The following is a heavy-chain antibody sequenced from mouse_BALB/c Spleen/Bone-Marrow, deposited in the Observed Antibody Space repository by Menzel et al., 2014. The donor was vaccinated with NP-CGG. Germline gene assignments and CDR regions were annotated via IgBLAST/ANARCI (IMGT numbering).Heavy chain of an antibody. CDR1: GFNVKDYY. J-gene: IGHJ2*01. V-gene: IGHV14-4*02. CDR3: NAHITTVSY. D-gene: IGHD1-1*01. Sequence: EVKLQESGAELVRSGASVKLSCTASGFNVKDYYMHWVKQRPEQGLEWIGWIDPENGDTEYVPKFQGKATMTAYTSSNTAYLQLSSLTSEDTAVYYCNAHITTVSYWGQGTTLTVSS. CDR2: IDPENGDT.